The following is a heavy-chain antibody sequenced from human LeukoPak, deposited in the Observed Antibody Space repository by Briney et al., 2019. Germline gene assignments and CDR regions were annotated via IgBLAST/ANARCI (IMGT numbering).Heavy chain of an antibody. CDR2: IYYSGST. Sequence: SETLSLTCTVSGGSISSYYWSWIRQPPGKGLGWVGYIYYSGSTNYNPSLKSRVTISVDTSKNQFSLKLSSVTAADTAVYYCARGPFRGVIITPIYYYYGMDVWGQGTTVTVSS. J-gene: IGHJ6*02. V-gene: IGHV4-59*01. D-gene: IGHD3-10*01. CDR1: GGSISSYY. CDR3: ARGPFRGVIITPIYYYYGMDV.